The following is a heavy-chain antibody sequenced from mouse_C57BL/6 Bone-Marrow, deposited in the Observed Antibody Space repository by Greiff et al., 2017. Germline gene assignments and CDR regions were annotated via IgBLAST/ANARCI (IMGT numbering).Heavy chain of an antibody. V-gene: IGHV1-42*01. CDR3: ARLGGPYFDY. CDR1: GYSFTGYY. CDR2: INPSTGGT. Sequence: EVQLQQSGPELVKPGASVKISCKASGYSFTGYYMNWVKQSPEKSLEWIGEINPSTGGTTYNQKFKGKATLTADKSSSTAYMQFSSLTSEDSAIYYCARLGGPYFDYWGQGTTLTVSS. J-gene: IGHJ2*01.